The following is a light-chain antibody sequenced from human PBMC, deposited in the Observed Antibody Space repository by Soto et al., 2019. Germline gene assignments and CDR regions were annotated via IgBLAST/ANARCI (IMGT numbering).Light chain of an antibody. Sequence: DIVMTQTPLSSPVTLGQPASVTCRSSQSLVHSDGNTYLSWLHQRPGQPPRFLLYKISDRFSGVTDRFSGSGGGTDFPLKISRVEAEDVGVYYFMQATQFPWTFGQGTKVEIK. CDR3: MQATQFPWT. CDR2: KIS. CDR1: QSLVHSDGNTY. J-gene: IGKJ1*01. V-gene: IGKV2-24*01.